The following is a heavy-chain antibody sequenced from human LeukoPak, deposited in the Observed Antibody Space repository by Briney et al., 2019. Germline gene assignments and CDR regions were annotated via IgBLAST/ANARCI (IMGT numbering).Heavy chain of an antibody. J-gene: IGHJ1*01. CDR3: ARGRLGQRGTIFGVDLQH. Sequence: SETLSLTCTVSGGSISSYYWSWIRQPPGKGLEWIGYIYYSGSTNYNPSLKSRVTISVDTSKNQFSLKLSSVTAADTAVYYCARGRLGQRGTIFGVDLQHWGQGTLVTVSS. V-gene: IGHV4-59*01. CDR1: GGSISSYY. CDR2: IYYSGST. D-gene: IGHD3-3*01.